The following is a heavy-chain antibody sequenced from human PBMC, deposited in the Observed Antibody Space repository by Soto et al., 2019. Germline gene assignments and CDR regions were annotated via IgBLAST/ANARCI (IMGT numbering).Heavy chain of an antibody. CDR1: GFTFSNAW. V-gene: IGHV3-15*01. D-gene: IGHD3-9*01. J-gene: IGHJ6*02. CDR3: TTDPTILFYGMDV. CDR2: IKSKTDGGTT. Sequence: EVQLVESGGGLVKPGGSLRLSCAASGFTFSNAWMSWVRQAPGKGLEWVGRIKSKTDGGTTDYAAPVKGRFTISRDDSNNTLYLQMNSLKIDNTAVYYCTTDPTILFYGMDVWGQGTTVTVSS.